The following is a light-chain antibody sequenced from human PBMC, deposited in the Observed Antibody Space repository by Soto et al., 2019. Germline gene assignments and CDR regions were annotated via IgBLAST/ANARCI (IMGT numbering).Light chain of an antibody. V-gene: IGKV1-13*02. J-gene: IGKJ3*01. CDR3: QQLNSFPIP. Sequence: AIQLTQSPSSLSASVGDTVTFTCRASQGISSTLVWYQQKPGKAPKLLIYGASTLQSGVPSRFSGSGSGTDFTLTISSLQPEDFATYYCQQLNSFPIPFGPGTKVDIK. CDR1: QGISST. CDR2: GAS.